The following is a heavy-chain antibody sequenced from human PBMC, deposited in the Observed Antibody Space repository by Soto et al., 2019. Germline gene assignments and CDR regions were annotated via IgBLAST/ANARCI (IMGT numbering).Heavy chain of an antibody. Sequence: SVKVSCKASGGTFSSYAISWLRQAPGQGLEWMGGIIPIFGTANYAQKFQGRVTITADKSTSKAYMELSSLRSEDTAVYYCACTRAYSYGYGDYWGQGTLVTVSS. CDR3: ACTRAYSYGYGDY. CDR1: GGTFSSYA. V-gene: IGHV1-69*06. CDR2: IIPIFGTA. J-gene: IGHJ4*02. D-gene: IGHD5-18*01.